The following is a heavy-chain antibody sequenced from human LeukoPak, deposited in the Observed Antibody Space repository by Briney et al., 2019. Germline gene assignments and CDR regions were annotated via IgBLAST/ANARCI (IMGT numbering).Heavy chain of an antibody. J-gene: IGHJ4*02. D-gene: IGHD6-13*01. Sequence: SQTLSLTRAISGDSVSSKSATWNWLRQSPSRGLEWLGKTYYRSRWYNDSALSVKSRITINPDTSKNQFSLHLNSVTPEGTAVYYCARDPRISSSWQFDYWGQGTLVTVSS. V-gene: IGHV6-1*01. CDR2: TYYRSRWYN. CDR3: ARDPRISSSWQFDY. CDR1: GDSVSSKSAT.